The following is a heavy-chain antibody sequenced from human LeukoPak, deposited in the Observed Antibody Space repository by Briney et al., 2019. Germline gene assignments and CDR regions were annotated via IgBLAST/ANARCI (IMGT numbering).Heavy chain of an antibody. V-gene: IGHV4-30-2*01. CDR2: IYHSGST. Sequence: SETLSLTCTVSGGSISSGGYYWSWIRQPPGKGLEWIGYIYHSGSTYYNPSLKSRVTISVDRSKNQFSLKLSSVTAADTAVYYCATFSGSYSVDFWGQGTLVTVSS. CDR1: GGSISSGGYY. J-gene: IGHJ4*02. D-gene: IGHD1-26*01. CDR3: ATFSGSYSVDF.